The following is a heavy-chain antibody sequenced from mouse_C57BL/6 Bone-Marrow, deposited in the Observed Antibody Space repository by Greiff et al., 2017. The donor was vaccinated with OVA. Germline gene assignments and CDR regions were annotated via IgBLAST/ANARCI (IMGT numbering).Heavy chain of an antibody. CDR2: IYPGSGST. J-gene: IGHJ3*01. CDR3: AREGDYYGSSIAY. Sequence: VQLQQSGAELVKPGASVKMSCKASGYTFTSYWITWVKQRPGQGLEWIGDIYPGSGSTNYNEKFKSKATLTVDTSSSTAYMQLSSLTSEDSAVDYCAREGDYYGSSIAYWGQGTLVTVSA. CDR1: GYTFTSYW. V-gene: IGHV1-55*01. D-gene: IGHD1-1*01.